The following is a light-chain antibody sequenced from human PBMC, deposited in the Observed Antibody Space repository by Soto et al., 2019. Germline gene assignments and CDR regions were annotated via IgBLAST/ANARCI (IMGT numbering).Light chain of an antibody. Sequence: QSALTQPRSVSGSPGQSVTISCTGTSSDVGGYYYVSWYQQHPGKAPKLIIYDVTQRPSGVPDRFSGSKSGNTASLTISGLQAEDEADYSWCSYAGNYFWVFGGGTKLTVL. CDR3: CSYAGNYFWV. CDR2: DVT. CDR1: SSDVGGYYY. V-gene: IGLV2-11*01. J-gene: IGLJ3*02.